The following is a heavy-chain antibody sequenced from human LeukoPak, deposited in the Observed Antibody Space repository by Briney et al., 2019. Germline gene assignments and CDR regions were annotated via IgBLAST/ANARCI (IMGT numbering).Heavy chain of an antibody. D-gene: IGHD5-12*01. V-gene: IGHV4-34*01. Sequence: SETLSLTCAVYGGSFSGYYWSWIRQPPGKGLEWIGEINHSGSTNYNPSLKSRVTISVDTSKNQFSLKLSSVTAADTAVYYCATTHGYRGYESGDFDYWGQGTLVTVSS. CDR2: INHSGST. J-gene: IGHJ4*02. CDR1: GGSFSGYY. CDR3: ATTHGYRGYESGDFDY.